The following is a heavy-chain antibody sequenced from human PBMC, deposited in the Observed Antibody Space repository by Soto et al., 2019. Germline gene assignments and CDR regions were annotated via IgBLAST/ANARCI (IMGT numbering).Heavy chain of an antibody. CDR1: GFTFSNNA. D-gene: IGHD1-1*01. CDR3: ARGTTTSAFSAMDV. CDR2: ISYDGSNK. J-gene: IGHJ6*02. Sequence: ESGGGVVQPGRSLRLSCAASGFTFSNNAMDWVRQAPGKGLEWVAVISYDGSNKYIAESVKGRFTISRDNSKHTLFLQMNSLRAEDTAVYYCARGTTTSAFSAMDVWGQGTTVTVSS. V-gene: IGHV3-30-3*01.